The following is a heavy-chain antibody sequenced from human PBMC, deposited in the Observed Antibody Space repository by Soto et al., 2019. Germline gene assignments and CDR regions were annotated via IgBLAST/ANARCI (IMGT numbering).Heavy chain of an antibody. Sequence: QVQLVQSGAEVKKPGSSVKVSCKASGGTFVSSAIRWVRQAPGQGLEWMGGVIPIFGTATYAQRFQGRVTVTADISTDTAYMELTGLRSEDTAVYYWARARRRFDGDYADYYGMDVWGQGTTVTVSS. D-gene: IGHD4-17*01. CDR1: GGTFVSSA. V-gene: IGHV1-69*14. CDR3: ARARRRFDGDYADYYGMDV. J-gene: IGHJ6*02. CDR2: VIPIFGTA.